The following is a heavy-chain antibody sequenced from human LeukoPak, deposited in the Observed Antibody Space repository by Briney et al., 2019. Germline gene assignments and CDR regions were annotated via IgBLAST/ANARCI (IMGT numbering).Heavy chain of an antibody. CDR1: GGSFSGYY. CDR2: INHSGST. CDR3: ARRYWYYGSGRGAEPRYFDY. J-gene: IGHJ4*02. Sequence: SETLSLTCAVSGGSFSGYYWSWIRQPPGKGLEWIGEINHSGSTNYNPSLKSRVTISVDTSKNQFSLKLSSVTAADTAVYYCARRYWYYGSGRGAEPRYFDYWGQGTLVTVSS. D-gene: IGHD3-10*01. V-gene: IGHV4-34*01.